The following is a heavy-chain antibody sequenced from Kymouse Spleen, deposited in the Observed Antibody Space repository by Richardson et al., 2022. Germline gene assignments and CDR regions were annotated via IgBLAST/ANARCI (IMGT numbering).Heavy chain of an antibody. V-gene: IGHV3-15*01. Sequence: EVQLVESGGGLVKPGGSLRLSCAASGFTFSNAWMSWVRQAPGKGLEWVGRIKSKTDGGTTDYAAPVKGRFTISRDDSKNTLYLQMNSLKTEDTAVYYCTTDRVGATKVFDYWGQGTLVTVSS. CDR2: IKSKTDGGTT. CDR1: GFTFSNAW. D-gene: IGHD1-26*01. CDR3: TTDRVGATKVFDY. J-gene: IGHJ4*02.